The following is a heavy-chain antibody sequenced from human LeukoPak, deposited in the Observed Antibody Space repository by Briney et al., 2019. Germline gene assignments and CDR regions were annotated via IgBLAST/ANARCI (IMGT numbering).Heavy chain of an antibody. CDR2: INPNSGGT. CDR1: GNTFTGYY. J-gene: IGHJ4*02. V-gene: IGHV1-2*02. D-gene: IGHD2-15*01. Sequence: ASVKVSCKASGNTFTGYYMHWVRQAPGQGLEWMGWINPNSGGTNYAQKFQGRVTMTRDTSISTAYMELSRLRSDDTAVYYCARDSPHCSGGSCYPQDFDYWGQGTLVTVSS. CDR3: ARDSPHCSGGSCYPQDFDY.